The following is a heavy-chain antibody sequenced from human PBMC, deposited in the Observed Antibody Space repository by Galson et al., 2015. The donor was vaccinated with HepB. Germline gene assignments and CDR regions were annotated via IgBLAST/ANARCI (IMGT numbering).Heavy chain of an antibody. D-gene: IGHD1-26*01. CDR2: ISSSGLST. CDR1: GFTFSGYA. J-gene: IGHJ6*02. CDR3: ARGLSGSYYYGMDV. Sequence: SLRLSCAASGFTFSGYAMHWVRQAPGKGLEYVSAISSSGLSTYYADSVRGRFTISRDNSKNTLHLQMDSLRTEDMAVYYCARGLSGSYYYGMDVWGQGTTVTVSS. V-gene: IGHV3-64*02.